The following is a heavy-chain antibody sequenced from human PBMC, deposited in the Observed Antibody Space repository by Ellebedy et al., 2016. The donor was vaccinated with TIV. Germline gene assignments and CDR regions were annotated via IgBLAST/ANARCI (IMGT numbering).Heavy chain of an antibody. V-gene: IGHV4-39*01. J-gene: IGHJ4*02. D-gene: IGHD2-21*02. Sequence: MPSETLSLTCSVSGGSVSSTRYYWAWIRQPPGKGLEYIGSVYYSGSPYYNPSFKSRVTLSADTSKNPFSLNLRTVTAADKAVYYCARTDPWQPIDDWGQGILVSVSS. CDR2: VYYSGSP. CDR3: ARTDPWQPIDD. CDR1: GGSVSSTRYY.